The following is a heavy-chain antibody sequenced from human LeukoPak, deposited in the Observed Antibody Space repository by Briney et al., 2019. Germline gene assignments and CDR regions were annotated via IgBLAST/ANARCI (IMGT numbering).Heavy chain of an antibody. Sequence: GASVKVSCKASGYTFTSYGISWVRQAPGQGLEWMGWISAYNGNTNYGQKLQGRVTMTTDTSTSTAYMELRSLRSDDTAVYYCARGYDYVWGSYRHSRYYFDYWGQGTLVTVSS. CDR1: GYTFTSYG. V-gene: IGHV1-18*01. CDR2: ISAYNGNT. CDR3: ARGYDYVWGSYRHSRYYFDY. J-gene: IGHJ4*02. D-gene: IGHD3-16*02.